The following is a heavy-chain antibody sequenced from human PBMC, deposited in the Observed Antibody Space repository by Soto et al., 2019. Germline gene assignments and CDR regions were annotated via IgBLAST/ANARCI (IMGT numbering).Heavy chain of an antibody. CDR2: ISGYNGDT. D-gene: IGHD1-26*01. CDR1: GYTFTSYG. J-gene: IGHJ4*02. CDR3: AREVGAWFDF. V-gene: IGHV1-18*01. Sequence: QVQLVQSGPEVKEPGASVKVSCKASGYTFTSYGITWVRQGPGQGLEWVGWISGYNGDTTHAQKVQGRISVTTDTSTSTAYLEVRSLRSDHTAVYYCAREVGAWFDFWGQGTLVTVSS.